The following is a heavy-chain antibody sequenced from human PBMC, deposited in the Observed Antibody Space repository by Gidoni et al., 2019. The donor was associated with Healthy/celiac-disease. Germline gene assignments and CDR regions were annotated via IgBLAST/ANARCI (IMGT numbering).Heavy chain of an antibody. CDR3: ARVGPLDFDY. V-gene: IGHV4-39*07. CDR1: GCSIRSSRYY. D-gene: IGHD3-16*01. Sequence: QLQLQASGPGLVTPSATLSLTCTVSGCSIRSSRYYWGWIRPPPGKGLEWIGSIYYSGSTYYNPSLKIRVTISGDTSKNQFSLKLSSVTAADTAVYYGARVGPLDFDYWGQGTLVTVSS. J-gene: IGHJ4*02. CDR2: IYYSGST.